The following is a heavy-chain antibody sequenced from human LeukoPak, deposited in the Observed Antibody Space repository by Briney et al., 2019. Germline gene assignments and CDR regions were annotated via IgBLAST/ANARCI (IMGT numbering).Heavy chain of an antibody. D-gene: IGHD3-10*01. CDR1: GVPFSNFG. J-gene: IGHJ4*02. V-gene: IGHV3-33*01. Sequence: GGSLRLSRAAPGVPFSNFGMHWLRPAPGKGLEWVAFIWYDGSNKHYADSVKGRFTISRDNSKNTLYLQMNSLRAEETAFYYCARVTVRGIIINSIDYWGQGTLVTVSS. CDR2: IWYDGSNK. CDR3: ARVTVRGIIINSIDY.